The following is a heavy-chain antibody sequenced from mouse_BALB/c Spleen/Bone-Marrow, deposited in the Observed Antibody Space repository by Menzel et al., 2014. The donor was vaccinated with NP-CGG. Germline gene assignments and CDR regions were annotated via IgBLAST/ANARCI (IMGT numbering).Heavy chain of an antibody. J-gene: IGHJ4*01. V-gene: IGHV1S41*01. CDR3: ARFPIYYGNYGAMDY. Sequence: DLVKPGASVKLSCKASGYTFTSYWINWIKQRPGQGLEWIGRIAPGSGSTYYHEMFKGKATLTVDTSSSTAYIQLSSLSSEDSAVYFCARFPIYYGNYGAMDYWGQGTSVTVSS. CDR2: IAPGSGST. D-gene: IGHD2-1*01. CDR1: GYTFTSYW.